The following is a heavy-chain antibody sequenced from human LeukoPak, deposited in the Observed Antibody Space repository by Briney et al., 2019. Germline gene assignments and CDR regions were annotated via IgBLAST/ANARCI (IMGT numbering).Heavy chain of an antibody. CDR2: ITPFIGNT. D-gene: IGHD1-26*01. Sequence: SVKVSCKASGYTFTYRYLHWVRQAPGQALEWMGWITPFIGNTNYAQKFQDRVTITRDRSMSTAYMELSSLRSEDTAMYYCARSSGSPGPLDYWGQGTLVTVSS. J-gene: IGHJ4*02. V-gene: IGHV1-45*02. CDR3: ARSSGSPGPLDY. CDR1: GYTFTYRY.